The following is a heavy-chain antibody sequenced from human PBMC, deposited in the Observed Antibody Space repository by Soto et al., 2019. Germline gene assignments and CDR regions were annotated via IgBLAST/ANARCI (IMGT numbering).Heavy chain of an antibody. D-gene: IGHD6-25*01. CDR1: GLTFSSYG. J-gene: IGHJ4*02. Sequence: QVQLVESGGGVVQPGRSLRLSCAASGLTFSSYGMHWVRQAPGKGLEWVAVIWYDGSNKYYADSVKGRFTISRDNSKNTLYLQMNSLRAEDTAVYYCARDQRSKSTAFDYWGQGTLVTVSS. CDR3: ARDQRSKSTAFDY. V-gene: IGHV3-33*01. CDR2: IWYDGSNK.